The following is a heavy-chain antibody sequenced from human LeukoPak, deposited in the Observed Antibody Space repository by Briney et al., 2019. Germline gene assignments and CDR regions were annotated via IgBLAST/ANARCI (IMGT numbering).Heavy chain of an antibody. J-gene: IGHJ4*02. V-gene: IGHV3-23*01. CDR3: AKRIQSAMATGY. CDR1: GFTFSSCG. Sequence: GGSLRLSCAASGFTFSSCGMSWVRQAPGKGLEWVSDISGSGGSTYYADSVKGRFTISRDNSKNTLYLQMNSLRAEDTAVYYCAKRIQSAMATGYWGQGTLVTVSS. CDR2: ISGSGGST. D-gene: IGHD5-18*01.